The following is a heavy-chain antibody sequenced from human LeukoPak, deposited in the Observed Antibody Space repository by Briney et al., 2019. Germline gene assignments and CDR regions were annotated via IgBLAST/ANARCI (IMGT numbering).Heavy chain of an antibody. J-gene: IGHJ4*02. V-gene: IGHV3-48*02. Sequence: PGGSLRLSCAASGFTFSSVSMNWVRQAPGKGLEWVSYISSTSTSTYYADSAKGRFTISRDNAQNSLYLQMNSLGDDDTAVYYCARDARPSMSYWGQGTLVTVSS. CDR2: ISSTSTST. CDR1: GFTFSSVS. CDR3: ARDARPSMSY.